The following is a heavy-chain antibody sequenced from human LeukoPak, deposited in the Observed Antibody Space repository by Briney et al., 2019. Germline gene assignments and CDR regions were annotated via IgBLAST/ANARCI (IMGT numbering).Heavy chain of an antibody. Sequence: TGGSLRLSCAVSGLTLSNYWMNWVRQAPGKGLEWVANINPDGGEERYVDSVKGRFVISRDNAKNSLYLQMNSVRAEDTAVYYCAIWGADQNYWGQGTLVTVSS. V-gene: IGHV3-7*02. CDR2: INPDGGEE. CDR3: AIWGADQNY. D-gene: IGHD3-16*01. J-gene: IGHJ4*02. CDR1: GLTLSNYW.